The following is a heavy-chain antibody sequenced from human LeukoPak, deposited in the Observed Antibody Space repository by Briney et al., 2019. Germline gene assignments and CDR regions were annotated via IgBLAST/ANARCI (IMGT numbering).Heavy chain of an antibody. Sequence: GRSLRLSCAASGFTFDDYAMHWVRQAPGKGLEWVSAISGSGGSTYYADSVKGRFTISRDNSKNTLYLQMNSLRAEDTAVYYCAKDDRDIVVVPAAAAYFDYWGQGTLVTVSS. V-gene: IGHV3-23*01. CDR1: GFTFDDYA. CDR2: ISGSGGST. J-gene: IGHJ4*02. D-gene: IGHD2-2*01. CDR3: AKDDRDIVVVPAAAAYFDY.